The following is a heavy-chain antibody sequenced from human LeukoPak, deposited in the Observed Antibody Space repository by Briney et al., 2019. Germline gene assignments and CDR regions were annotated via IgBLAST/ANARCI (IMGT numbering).Heavy chain of an antibody. D-gene: IGHD3-16*01. J-gene: IGHJ4*02. CDR3: ARGGFLGPDY. CDR1: GFTFSSYA. Sequence: GGSLRLSCAASGFTFSSYAMTWVRQAPGKGLGWVSTISDSGGNTHYADSVAGRFTISRGNSRDTLYLQMNSLRADDTAVYFCARGGFLGPDYWGQGTLVTVSS. CDR2: ISDSGGNT. V-gene: IGHV3-23*01.